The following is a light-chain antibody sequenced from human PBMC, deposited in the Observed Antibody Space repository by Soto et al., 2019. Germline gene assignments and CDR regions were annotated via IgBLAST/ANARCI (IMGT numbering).Light chain of an antibody. CDR3: GTWDSSLSAWYV. V-gene: IGLV1-51*01. J-gene: IGLJ1*01. Sequence: VLTQPPSVSAAPGQKVTISCSGSSSNIGNNYVSWYQQLPGTAPKLLIYDNNKRPSGIPDRFSGSKSGTSATLGITGLQTGDKADYYCGTWDSSLSAWYVFGTRTKVTVL. CDR1: SSNIGNNY. CDR2: DNN.